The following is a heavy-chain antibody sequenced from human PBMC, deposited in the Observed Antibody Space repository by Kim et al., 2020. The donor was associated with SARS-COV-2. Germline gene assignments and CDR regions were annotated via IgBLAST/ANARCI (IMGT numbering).Heavy chain of an antibody. J-gene: IGHJ1*01. V-gene: IGHV3-30*03. CDR2: ISHDEVTR. D-gene: IGHD6-19*01. CDR3: ATETRQWVAFQF. CDR1: GFTFSDYG. Sequence: GGSLRLFCTDSGFTFSDYGMHWVRQAPGRGLEWVAVISHDEVTRYYVDSVRGRFTISRDNYRNTVYLQMDSLRPEDSGIYYCATETRQWVAFQFWGQGTLVSVSP.